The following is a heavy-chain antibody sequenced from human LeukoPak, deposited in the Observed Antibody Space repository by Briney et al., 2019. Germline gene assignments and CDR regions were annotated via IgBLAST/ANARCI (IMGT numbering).Heavy chain of an antibody. CDR3: ARDGVQYSSSWTYDYYYYIDV. J-gene: IGHJ6*03. CDR1: GYTFTSYG. Sequence: AAVKVSCKCAGYTFTSYGISWVRQAPGQGLEWMGLISAYNGNTNYAQKLQGRVTMTTDRSTSTAYMELRSLRSDDTAVYYCARDGVQYSSSWTYDYYYYIDVWGKGTTVTVSS. V-gene: IGHV1-18*01. D-gene: IGHD6-13*01. CDR2: ISAYNGNT.